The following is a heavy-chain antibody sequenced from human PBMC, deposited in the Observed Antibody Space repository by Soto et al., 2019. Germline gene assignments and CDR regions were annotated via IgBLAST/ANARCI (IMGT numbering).Heavy chain of an antibody. V-gene: IGHV1-58*01. CDR1: GFTFTSSA. D-gene: IGHD6-13*01. CDR3: AAEGSTLQHAFDI. CDR2: IVVGSGNT. Sequence: SVKVSCKASGFTFTSSAVQWVRQARGQRLEWIGWIVVGSGNTNYAQKFQERVTITRDMSTSTAYMELSSPRSEDTAVYYCAAEGSTLQHAFDIWGQGTMVTVSS. J-gene: IGHJ3*02.